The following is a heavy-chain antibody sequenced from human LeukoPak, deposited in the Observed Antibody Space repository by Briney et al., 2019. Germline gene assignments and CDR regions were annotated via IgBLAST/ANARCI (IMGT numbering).Heavy chain of an antibody. V-gene: IGHV4-59*02. CDR3: SEGYFEPFAH. CDR1: GASVSTSH. D-gene: IGHD2/OR15-2a*01. Sequence: SETLSLTCVVSGASVSTSHWNWIRQVPGKGLEWIACLSYTGKTDYNPSLAGRATISFSTSENQVSLKLRSVSAADTGVYYCSEGYFEPFAHWGQGARVTVSS. CDR2: LSYTGKT. J-gene: IGHJ4*02.